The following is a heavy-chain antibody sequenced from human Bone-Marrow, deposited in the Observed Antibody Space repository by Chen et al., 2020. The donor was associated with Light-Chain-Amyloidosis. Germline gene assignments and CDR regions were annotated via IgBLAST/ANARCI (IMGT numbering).Heavy chain of an antibody. CDR1: GGSVSSGSYY. J-gene: IGHJ4*02. CDR3: AGWGYYDSSGYYPEREGC. D-gene: IGHD3-22*01. CDR2: IYYSGST. Sequence: QVQLQESGPGLVKPSETLSLTCTVSGGSVSSGSYYWSWIRQPPGKGLEWIGYIYYSGSTNYTPSLKSRVTISVDTSKNQSSLKLSSVTAADTAVYYCAGWGYYDSSGYYPEREGCWGQGTLVTVSS. V-gene: IGHV4-61*01.